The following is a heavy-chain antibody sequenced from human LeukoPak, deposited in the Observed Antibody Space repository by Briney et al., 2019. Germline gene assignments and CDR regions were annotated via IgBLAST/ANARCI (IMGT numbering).Heavy chain of an antibody. V-gene: IGHV3-43*02. CDR1: GFTFDDYA. CDR3: AKDLSKYNWNAGPLDY. D-gene: IGHD1-20*01. Sequence: PGGSLRLSCAASGFTFDDYAMHWVRQAPGKGLEWVSFISGDGGNSYYADSVKGRFTISRDNSKNSLFLQMNSLRSEDTALYYCAKDLSKYNWNAGPLDYWGQGSPVTVSS. J-gene: IGHJ4*02. CDR2: ISGDGGNS.